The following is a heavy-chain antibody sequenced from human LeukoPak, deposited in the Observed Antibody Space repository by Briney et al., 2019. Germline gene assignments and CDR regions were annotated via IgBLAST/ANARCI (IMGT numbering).Heavy chain of an antibody. CDR3: ARSHDFWSGYLDY. J-gene: IGHJ4*02. D-gene: IGHD3-3*01. V-gene: IGHV1-2*02. Sequence: ASVKVSCKASGYTFTGYYMHWVRQAPGQGLEWMGWINPNSGGTNYAQKFQGRVTMTRDTSISTAYMELSRLRSDDTAVYYCARSHDFWSGYLDYWGQGTLVTVSS. CDR1: GYTFTGYY. CDR2: INPNSGGT.